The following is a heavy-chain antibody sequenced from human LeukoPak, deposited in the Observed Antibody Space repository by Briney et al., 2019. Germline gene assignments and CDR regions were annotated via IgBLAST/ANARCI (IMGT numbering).Heavy chain of an antibody. J-gene: IGHJ3*02. CDR3: ARDFYCSSTSCRGAFDI. CDR2: IWSDGNNK. V-gene: IGHV3-33*01. Sequence: GGSLRLSCAASGFTFSSYGMHWVRQAPGKGLEWVAVIWSDGNNKYYADSVRGRFTISRDNFKNTLYLQMSSLRAEDTAAYYCARDFYCSSTSCRGAFDIWGQGTMVTVSS. CDR1: GFTFSSYG. D-gene: IGHD2-2*01.